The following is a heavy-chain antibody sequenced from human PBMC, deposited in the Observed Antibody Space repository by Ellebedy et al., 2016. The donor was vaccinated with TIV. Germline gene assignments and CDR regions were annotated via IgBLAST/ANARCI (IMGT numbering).Heavy chain of an antibody. D-gene: IGHD4-17*01. CDR1: GFTFSSYW. Sequence: GESLKISXAASGFTFSSYWMSWVRQAPGKGLEWVANIKQDGSEKYYVDSVKGRFTISRDNAKNSLYLQMNSLRAEDTAVYYCARGGDRAVYFDYWGQGTLVTVSS. J-gene: IGHJ4*02. CDR2: IKQDGSEK. V-gene: IGHV3-7*02. CDR3: ARGGDRAVYFDY.